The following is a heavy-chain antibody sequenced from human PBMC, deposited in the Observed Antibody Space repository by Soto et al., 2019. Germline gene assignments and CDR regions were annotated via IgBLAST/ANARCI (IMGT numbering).Heavy chain of an antibody. CDR1: GYFFASYS. J-gene: IGHJ4*02. Sequence: QVQLVQSGAEVKKPGASVKVSCEASGYFFASYSMHWVRQAPGQGLEWMGMINPSVGSTSYVEKFQGRVTMTRDTSTSTVYMELSGLRSEDTAVYYCARESAGRDEFQSSGDFDYWGQGTLVTVSS. CDR2: INPSVGST. CDR3: ARESAGRDEFQSSGDFDY. V-gene: IGHV1-46*01. D-gene: IGHD2-15*01.